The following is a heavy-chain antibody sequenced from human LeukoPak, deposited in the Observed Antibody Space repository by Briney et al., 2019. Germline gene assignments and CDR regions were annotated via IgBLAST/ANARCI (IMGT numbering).Heavy chain of an antibody. J-gene: IGHJ4*02. D-gene: IGHD3-16*01. Sequence: SETLSLTCTVSGGSISSHYWSWIRQPPGKGLEWIGYIYYSGSTNYNPSLKSRVTISVDTSKNQFSLKLSSVTAADTAVYYCAGGSQHFDYWGQGTLVTDSS. CDR1: GGSISSHY. V-gene: IGHV4-59*11. CDR2: IYYSGST. CDR3: AGGSQHFDY.